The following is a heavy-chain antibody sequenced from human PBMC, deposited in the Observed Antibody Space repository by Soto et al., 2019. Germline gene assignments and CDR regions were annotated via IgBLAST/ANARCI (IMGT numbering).Heavy chain of an antibody. Sequence: SETLSLTCAVSGGSISSSNWWSWVRQPPGKGLEWIGEIYHSGNTNYNPSLKSRVTISEYKSKNQFSLNLSSVTAADTAVYYCASKSDSSFDYWGQGTLVTVSS. V-gene: IGHV4-4*02. D-gene: IGHD3-22*01. CDR1: GGSISSSNW. CDR2: IYHSGNT. CDR3: ASKSDSSFDY. J-gene: IGHJ4*02.